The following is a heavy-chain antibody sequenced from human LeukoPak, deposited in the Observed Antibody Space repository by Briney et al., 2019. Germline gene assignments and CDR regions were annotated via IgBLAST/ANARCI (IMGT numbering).Heavy chain of an antibody. CDR3: ARRGDILTGYYNHFDY. Sequence: ASVKVSCKASGYTSTSYGISWVRQAPGQGLEWMGWISAYNGNTNYAQKLQGRVTMTTDTSTSTAYMELRSLRSDDTAVYYCARRGDILTGYYNHFDYWGQGTLVTVSS. CDR1: GYTSTSYG. J-gene: IGHJ4*02. V-gene: IGHV1-18*04. D-gene: IGHD3-9*01. CDR2: ISAYNGNT.